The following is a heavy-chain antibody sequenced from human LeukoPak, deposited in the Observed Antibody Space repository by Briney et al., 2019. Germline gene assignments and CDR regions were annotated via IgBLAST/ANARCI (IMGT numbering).Heavy chain of an antibody. CDR2: INHSGST. CDR1: GGSFSGYY. CDR3: ARGKDDITIFGVVIIGPRSYFDY. J-gene: IGHJ4*02. Sequence: SETLSLTCAVYGGSFSGYYWSWIRQPPGKGLEWIGEINHSGSTNYNPSLKSRVTISVDTSKNQFSLKLSSVTAADTAVYYCARGKDDITIFGVVIIGPRSYFDYWGQGTLVTVSS. D-gene: IGHD3-3*01. V-gene: IGHV4-34*01.